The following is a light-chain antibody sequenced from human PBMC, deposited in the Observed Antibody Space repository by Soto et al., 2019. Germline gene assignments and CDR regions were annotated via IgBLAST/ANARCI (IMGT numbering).Light chain of an antibody. V-gene: IGLV1-40*01. CDR3: QSYDNSLSVYV. CDR2: GNS. CDR1: SSNIGAHYD. Sequence: QSVLTQPPSVSGAPGQRVTIFCSGSSSNIGAHYDVHWYQQLPGTAPKLLIYGNSNRPSGVPDRFSGSKSGTSASLAITGLQAEDEADYYCQSYDNSLSVYVFGTGTKVTVL. J-gene: IGLJ1*01.